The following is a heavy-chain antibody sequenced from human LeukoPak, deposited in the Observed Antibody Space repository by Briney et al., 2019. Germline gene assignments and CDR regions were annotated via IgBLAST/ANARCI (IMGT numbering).Heavy chain of an antibody. D-gene: IGHD3-10*01. J-gene: IGHJ4*02. CDR3: ARDSRYYGSGSYYNPLGY. CDR1: GFTFSSYG. V-gene: IGHV3-30*02. Sequence: GGSLRLSCAASGFTFSSYGMHWVRQAPGKGLEWVAFIRYDGSNKYYADSVKGRFTISRDNSKNTLYLQMNSLRAEDTAVYYCARDSRYYGSGSYYNPLGYWGQGTLVTVSS. CDR2: IRYDGSNK.